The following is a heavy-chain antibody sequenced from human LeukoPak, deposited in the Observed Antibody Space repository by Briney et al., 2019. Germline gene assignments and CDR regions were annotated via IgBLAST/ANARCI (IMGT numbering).Heavy chain of an antibody. CDR1: GFTFSNYN. CDR2: ISLSSSSI. V-gene: IGHV3-48*04. D-gene: IGHD6-19*01. CDR3: ARDRDNVAVAGEYYFDY. Sequence: GGSLRLSCAASGFTFSNYNMNWVRQAPGKGLEWVSYISLSSSSIYYADSVKGRFTISRDNAKNSLYLQMNSLRAEDTAVYYCARDRDNVAVAGEYYFDYWGQGTLVTVSS. J-gene: IGHJ4*02.